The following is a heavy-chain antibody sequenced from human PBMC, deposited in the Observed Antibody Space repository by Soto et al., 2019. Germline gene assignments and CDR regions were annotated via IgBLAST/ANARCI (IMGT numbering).Heavy chain of an antibody. D-gene: IGHD3-10*01. CDR1: GGTFSSYA. CDR3: ATWEGGEMPTGSKPDAFDI. Sequence: QVQLVQSGAEVKKPGSSVKVSCKASGGTFSSYAISWVRQAPGQGLEWMGGIIPIFGTANYAQKFQGRVTITGDEPTSTAYMEGGSLRSGDRAVFYCATWEGGEMPTGSKPDAFDIWGKGTMVTVSS. J-gene: IGHJ3*02. CDR2: IIPIFGTA. V-gene: IGHV1-69*01.